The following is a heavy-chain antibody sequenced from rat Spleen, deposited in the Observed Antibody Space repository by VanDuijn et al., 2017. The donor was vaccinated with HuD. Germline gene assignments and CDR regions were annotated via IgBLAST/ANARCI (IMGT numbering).Heavy chain of an antibody. D-gene: IGHD1-11*01. Sequence: EVQLVESGGGLVQPGRSLKLSCAASGFTFSNYDMAWVRQAPKKGLEWVATISYDGSSTYYRDSVKGRFTISRDNAKSTLYLQMNSLRSEDTATYYCARTDEGQWGQGVMVTVSS. CDR3: ARTDEGQ. CDR1: GFTFSNYD. J-gene: IGHJ2*01. V-gene: IGHV5-7*01. CDR2: ISYDGSST.